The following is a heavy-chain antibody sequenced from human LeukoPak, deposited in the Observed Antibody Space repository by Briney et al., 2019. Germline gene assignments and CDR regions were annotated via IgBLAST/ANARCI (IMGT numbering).Heavy chain of an antibody. D-gene: IGHD2-15*01. CDR3: AKYCSGVGCYSGLDY. Sequence: GVSLRLSCAASGFTFSNYFMSWVRQPPGKGLEWVSTITGSGGNTYYADSMKGRFTISRDNSKNTLYLHMNSLRAEDTAIYYCAKYCSGVGCYSGLDYWGQGALVSASA. J-gene: IGHJ4*02. V-gene: IGHV3-23*01. CDR1: GFTFSNYF. CDR2: ITGSGGNT.